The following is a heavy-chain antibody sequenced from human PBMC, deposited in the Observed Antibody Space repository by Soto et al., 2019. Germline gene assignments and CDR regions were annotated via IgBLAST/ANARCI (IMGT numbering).Heavy chain of an antibody. CDR2: IHNSGST. CDR1: GASINSGGYY. CDR3: ATAASSGYYARA. V-gene: IGHV4-31*02. J-gene: IGHJ4*02. Sequence: SETLSLTCTVSGASINSGGYYWSWIRQHPGKGLELIGYIHNSGSTSYNPSLKSRVTISLDTSQNQFSLKLTSVTAADTAVYYCATAASSGYYARAWGQGTLVTVSS. D-gene: IGHD3-22*01.